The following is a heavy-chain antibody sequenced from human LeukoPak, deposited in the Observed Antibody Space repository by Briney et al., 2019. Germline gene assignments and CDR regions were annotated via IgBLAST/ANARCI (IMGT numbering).Heavy chain of an antibody. CDR2: IYYSGSP. V-gene: IGHV4-39*01. J-gene: IGHJ4*02. D-gene: IGHD3-16*02. Sequence: SETLSLTCTVSGGSISSGGYYWGWIRQPPGKGLEWIGSIYYSGSPYYNPSLKSRVTISVDTSKNQFSLKLSSVTAADTAVYYCARHIRGGRGMITFGGVIVHFDYWGQGTLVTVSS. CDR1: GGSISSGGYY. CDR3: ARHIRGGRGMITFGGVIVHFDY.